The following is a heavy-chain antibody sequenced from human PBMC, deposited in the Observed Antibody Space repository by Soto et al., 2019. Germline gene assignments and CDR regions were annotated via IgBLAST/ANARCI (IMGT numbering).Heavy chain of an antibody. V-gene: IGHV4-34*01. Sequence: QVQLQQWGAGLLKPSETLSLTCAVYGGSFSGYYWSWIRQPPGKGLEWIGEINHSGSTNYNPSLKSRVTQPVDTSKNQFSLQLRSVTAAGTSVYYCARVTSDRGLRFLEWLLYMDVWGKGTTVTVSS. D-gene: IGHD3-3*01. CDR2: INHSGST. CDR1: GGSFSGYY. CDR3: ARVTSDRGLRFLEWLLYMDV. J-gene: IGHJ6*03.